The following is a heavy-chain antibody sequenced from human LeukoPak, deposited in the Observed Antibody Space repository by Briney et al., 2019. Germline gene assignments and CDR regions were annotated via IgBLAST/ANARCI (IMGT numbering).Heavy chain of an antibody. V-gene: IGHV3-74*01. CDR1: GFTFSCYW. Sequence: GGSLRLSCTASGFTFSCYWMHWVRQAPGKGLVWVARISSDGSNTNYADSVKGRFTISRDNAKNTLYLQMTSLRDEDTALYYCAKDRGGSSGSYYGYFDYWGQGTLVTVSS. CDR3: AKDRGGSSGSYYGYFDY. J-gene: IGHJ4*02. D-gene: IGHD3-22*01. CDR2: ISSDGSNT.